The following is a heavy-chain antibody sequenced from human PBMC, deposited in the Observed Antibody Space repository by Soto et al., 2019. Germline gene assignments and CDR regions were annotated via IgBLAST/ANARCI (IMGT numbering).Heavy chain of an antibody. J-gene: IGHJ6*02. D-gene: IGHD4-17*01. Sequence: EVQLVESGGGLVKPGGSLRLSCAASGFTFSSYSMNWVRQAPGKGLEWVSSISSSSSYIYYADSVKGRFTISRDNAKNSLYLQMNSLRAEDTAVYYCARDWDYGVGMDVWGQGTTVTVSS. CDR3: ARDWDYGVGMDV. V-gene: IGHV3-21*01. CDR1: GFTFSSYS. CDR2: ISSSSSYI.